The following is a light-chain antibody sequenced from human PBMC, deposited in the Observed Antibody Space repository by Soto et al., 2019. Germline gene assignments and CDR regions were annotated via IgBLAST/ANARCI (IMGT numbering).Light chain of an antibody. J-gene: IGKJ5*01. Sequence: DIQMTQSPSSLSASVGDRVTITCRASESISRHLNWYQQKPGNAPKLLIYAASSLQNGVPSRFSGSGSGTDFTLTISNLQPGDVATYYCQESYSTLSITFGQGTQLETK. CDR2: AAS. V-gene: IGKV1-39*01. CDR3: QESYSTLSIT. CDR1: ESISRH.